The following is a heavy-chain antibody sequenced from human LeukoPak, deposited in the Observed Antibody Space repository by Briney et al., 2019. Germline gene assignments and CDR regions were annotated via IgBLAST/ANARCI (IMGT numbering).Heavy chain of an antibody. CDR3: AAGIAAAGTCFDY. CDR1: DGSIRSSSYY. CDR2: IYYSGST. Sequence: PSETLSLTCPVSDGSIRSSSYYWGWIRQPPGKGLEWIGSIYYSGSTYYNPSLKSRVTISVDTSKNQFSLKLSSVTAADTAVYYCAAGIAAAGTCFDYWGQGTLVTVSS. D-gene: IGHD6-13*01. J-gene: IGHJ4*02. V-gene: IGHV4-39*01.